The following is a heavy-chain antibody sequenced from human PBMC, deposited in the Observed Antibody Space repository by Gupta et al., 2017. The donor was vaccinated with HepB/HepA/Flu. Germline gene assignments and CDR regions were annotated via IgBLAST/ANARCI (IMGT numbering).Heavy chain of an antibody. CDR1: GFTFDDYA. V-gene: IGHV3-9*01. D-gene: IGHD5-18*01. CDR3: AKDSGYSYGQGYFDY. CDR2: ISWNSGSI. J-gene: IGHJ4*02. Sequence: EVQLVESGGGLVQPGRSLRLSCAASGFTFDDYAMHWVRQAPGKGLEWGSGISWNSGSIGYADSVKGRFTISRDNAKNSLYLQMNSLRAEDTAVYYCAKDSGYSYGQGYFDYWGQGTLVAVYS.